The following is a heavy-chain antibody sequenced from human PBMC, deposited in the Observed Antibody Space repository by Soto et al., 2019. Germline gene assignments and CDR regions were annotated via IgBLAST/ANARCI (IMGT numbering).Heavy chain of an antibody. CDR3: ARDNINRGYSYGLAY. D-gene: IGHD5-18*01. J-gene: IGHJ4*02. V-gene: IGHV1-2*02. Sequence: ASVKVSCKASGYTFTGYYMHWVRQAPGQGLEWMGWINPNSGGTNYAQKFQGRVTMTRDTSISTAYMELSRLRSDDTAVYYCARDNINRGYSYGLAYWGQGTLVTVSS. CDR1: GYTFTGYY. CDR2: INPNSGGT.